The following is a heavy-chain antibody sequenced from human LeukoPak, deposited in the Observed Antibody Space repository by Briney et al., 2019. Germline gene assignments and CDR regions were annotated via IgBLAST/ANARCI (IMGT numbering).Heavy chain of an antibody. J-gene: IGHJ6*02. CDR1: GGSFSGYY. CDR3: ARLKRTAVYGMDV. V-gene: IGHV4-34*01. D-gene: IGHD1-1*01. Sequence: KPSETLSLTCAVYGGSFSGYYWSWIRQPPGKGLEWIGEINHSGSTNYNPSLKRRVTISVDTSKNQFSLKLSSVTAADTAVYYCARLKRTAVYGMDVWGQGTTVTVSS. CDR2: INHSGST.